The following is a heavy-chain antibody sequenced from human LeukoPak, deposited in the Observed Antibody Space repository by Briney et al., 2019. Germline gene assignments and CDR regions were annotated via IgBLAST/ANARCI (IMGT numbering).Heavy chain of an antibody. CDR1: GGSISSGSYY. CDR3: ARGQRIAARHGGLGY. V-gene: IGHV4-61*02. Sequence: SETLSLTCTVSGGSISSGSYYWSWIRQPAGKGLEWIGRIYTSGSTNYNPSLKSRVTISVDTSKNQFSLKLSSVTAADTAVYYCARGQRIAARHGGLGYWGQGTLVTVSS. D-gene: IGHD6-6*01. CDR2: IYTSGST. J-gene: IGHJ4*02.